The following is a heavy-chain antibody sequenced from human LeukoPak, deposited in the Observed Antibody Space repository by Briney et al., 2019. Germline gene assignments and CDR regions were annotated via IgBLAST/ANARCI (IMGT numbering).Heavy chain of an antibody. CDR2: INQDGTKI. D-gene: IGHD3-22*01. V-gene: IGHV3-7*01. CDR3: ARGSAGPWGRMIGYAFDI. J-gene: IGHJ3*02. Sequence: PGGSLRLSCVVSGSMFRNYWMSWLRQAPGKGPEWVANINQDGTKIFEVDFMKGRFTLSRDNAKNSLYLQMNSLRAEDTAVYYCARGSAGPWGRMIGYAFDIWGQGTMVTVSS. CDR1: GSMFRNYW.